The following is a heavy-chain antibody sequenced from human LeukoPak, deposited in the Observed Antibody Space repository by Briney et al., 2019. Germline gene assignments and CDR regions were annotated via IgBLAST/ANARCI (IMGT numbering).Heavy chain of an antibody. CDR1: GLAVSTSV. Sequence: TGGSLRLSCATSGLAVSTSVIYWFRQAPGKGLEWVSDIKDADAKPSYADSVKGRFTISRDNSKNTVYLEMSSLRAEDTALYYCAKVGVRINSGDYWGQGTLVTVSS. V-gene: IGHV3-23*01. J-gene: IGHJ4*02. CDR2: IKDADAKP. CDR3: AKVGVRINSGDY. D-gene: IGHD3-10*01.